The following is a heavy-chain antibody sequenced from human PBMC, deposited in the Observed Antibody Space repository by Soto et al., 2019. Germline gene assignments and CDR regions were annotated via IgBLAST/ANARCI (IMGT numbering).Heavy chain of an antibody. J-gene: IGHJ6*01. CDR2: IYESGIT. V-gene: IGHV4-4*02. CDR3: PRGFSMPDTSDNDRFYLYYGLKV. Sequence: SSTXSLTCSFSVVSIISGHLFTCFRQSPGKVLGCVGEIYESGITNYNPSLNGRLSISMDKSKNQFSLKLTSVTAADTALYFCPRGFSMPDTSDNDRFYLYYGLKVWGQGTTV. CDR1: VVSIISGHL. D-gene: IGHD2-2*01.